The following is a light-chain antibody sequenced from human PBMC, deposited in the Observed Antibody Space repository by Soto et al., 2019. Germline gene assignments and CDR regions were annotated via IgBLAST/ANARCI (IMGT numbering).Light chain of an antibody. CDR1: TSNIGSKT. Sequence: QAVVTQPPSASGTPGQRVTISCSGSTSNIGSKTVNWYQQLPGMAPKLLIYSDNQRPSEVPDRFSGSKSGTSASLAISGLQSEDEADYYCAAWDDSLKGWVFGGGTKVTVL. J-gene: IGLJ3*02. CDR2: SDN. V-gene: IGLV1-44*01. CDR3: AAWDDSLKGWV.